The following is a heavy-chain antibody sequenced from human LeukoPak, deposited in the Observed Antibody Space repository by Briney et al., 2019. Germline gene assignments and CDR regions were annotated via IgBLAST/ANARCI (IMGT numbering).Heavy chain of an antibody. D-gene: IGHD7-27*01. CDR3: ARLEVSLNWGDAFDI. CDR1: GGSISSSSYY. V-gene: IGHV4-39*01. Sequence: SETLSLTCTGSGGSISSSSYYWGWIRQPPGKGLEWIGSIYYSGSTYYNPSLKSRVTISVDTSKNQFSLKLSSVTAADTAVYYCARLEVSLNWGDAFDIWGQGTMVTVSS. CDR2: IYYSGST. J-gene: IGHJ3*02.